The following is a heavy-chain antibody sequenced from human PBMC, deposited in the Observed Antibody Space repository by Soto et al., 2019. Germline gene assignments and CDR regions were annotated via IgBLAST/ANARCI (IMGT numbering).Heavy chain of an antibody. CDR1: GFSFSTTGAG. Sequence: QIALKESGPTLVKPSQTLTLTCTFSGFSFSTTGAGVGWIRQPPGKALEWLALIFWNDAKRYSQSLRSRLTIIKDTSKNQVVLTMTNVDPVDTATYYCAYRRGGSSSGGNFDYWGQGTPVTVYS. CDR3: AYRRGGSSSGGNFDY. J-gene: IGHJ4*02. V-gene: IGHV2-5*01. CDR2: IFWNDAK. D-gene: IGHD2-15*01.